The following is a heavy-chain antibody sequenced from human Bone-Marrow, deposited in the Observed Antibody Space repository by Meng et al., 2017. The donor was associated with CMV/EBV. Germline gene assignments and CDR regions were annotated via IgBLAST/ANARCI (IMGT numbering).Heavy chain of an antibody. D-gene: IGHD2-15*01. Sequence: GSLRLSCTVSGGSVSSGSYYWSWIRQPPGKGLEWIGYIYYSGSTNYNPSLKSRVTISVDTSKNQFSLKLSSVTAADTAVYYCARGEVDWYFDLWGRGTLVTVSS. CDR1: GGSVSSGSYY. J-gene: IGHJ2*01. V-gene: IGHV4-61*01. CDR2: IYYSGST. CDR3: ARGEVDWYFDL.